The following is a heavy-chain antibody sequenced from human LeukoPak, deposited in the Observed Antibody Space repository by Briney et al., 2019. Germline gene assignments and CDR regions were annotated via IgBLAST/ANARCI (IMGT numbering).Heavy chain of an antibody. D-gene: IGHD6-13*01. CDR3: ARQTQQLDSDY. CDR2: IYPGDSDT. Sequence: GESLKISCKGSGYSFNAYYIAWVRQMPGKDLEWMGAIYPGDSDTTYSPSFQGQVTISADKSISTAYLQWSSLKASDTAMYYCARQTQQLDSDYWGQGTLVTVSS. J-gene: IGHJ4*02. CDR1: GYSFNAYY. V-gene: IGHV5-51*01.